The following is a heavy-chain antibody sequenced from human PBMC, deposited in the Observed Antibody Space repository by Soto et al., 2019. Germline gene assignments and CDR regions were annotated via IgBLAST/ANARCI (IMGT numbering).Heavy chain of an antibody. Sequence: ASVKVSCKASGYTFTSYGISWVRQAPGQGLEWMGWISAYNGNTNYAQNFQGRVTVTRDTSISTVYMELSSLRSEDTAVYYCARRLGYCSGDDCYGHGMDVWGQGTTVTVSS. D-gene: IGHD2-15*01. CDR3: ARRLGYCSGDDCYGHGMDV. CDR1: GYTFTSYG. CDR2: ISAYNGNT. J-gene: IGHJ6*02. V-gene: IGHV1-18*01.